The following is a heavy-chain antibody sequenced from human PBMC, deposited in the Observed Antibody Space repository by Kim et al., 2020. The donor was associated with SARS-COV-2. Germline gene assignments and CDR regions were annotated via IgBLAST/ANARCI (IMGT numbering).Heavy chain of an antibody. CDR3: VRGGMAVATMWD. CDR1: GFTFSTFW. CDR2: INQDGNGN. D-gene: IGHD5-12*01. Sequence: GGSLRLSCEASGFTFSTFWMNWVRQAPGKGLEWVANINQDGNGNYYVDSVKGRFTISRDNAKNSVYLQMSSLRVEDTAVYYCVRGGMAVATMWDWGQGTL. V-gene: IGHV3-7*03. J-gene: IGHJ4*02.